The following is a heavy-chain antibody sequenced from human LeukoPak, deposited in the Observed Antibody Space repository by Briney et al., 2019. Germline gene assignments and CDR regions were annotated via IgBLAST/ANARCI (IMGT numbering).Heavy chain of an antibody. CDR3: ARDLGVGYYYYGMDV. CDR2: IWYDGSNQ. J-gene: IGHJ6*02. Sequence: AGGSLRLSCAASGVTFSDYGMHWARQPPGKGLEWVAVIWYDGSNQYYADSVKGRFTISRDNSKNTLYLQMNSLRGEDTAVYYCARDLGVGYYYYGMDVWGQGTTVTVSS. V-gene: IGHV3-33*01. D-gene: IGHD2-15*01. CDR1: GVTFSDYG.